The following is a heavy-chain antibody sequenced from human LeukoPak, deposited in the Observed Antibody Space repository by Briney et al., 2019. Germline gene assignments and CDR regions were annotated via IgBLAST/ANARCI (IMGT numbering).Heavy chain of an antibody. D-gene: IGHD3-10*01. CDR1: GFTFTSSA. V-gene: IGHV1-58*02. Sequence: SVKVSCKASGFTFTSSAMQWVRQARGQRLEWIGWIVVGSSNTNYAQKLQGRVTMTTDTSTSTAYMELRSLRSDDTAVYYCARGGLTLVRGPTSDYWGQGTLVTVSS. CDR3: ARGGLTLVRGPTSDY. J-gene: IGHJ4*02. CDR2: IVVGSSNT.